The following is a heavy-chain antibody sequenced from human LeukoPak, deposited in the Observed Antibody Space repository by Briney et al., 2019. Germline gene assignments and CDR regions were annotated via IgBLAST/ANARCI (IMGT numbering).Heavy chain of an antibody. J-gene: IGHJ4*02. CDR2: ISDSGGST. CDR3: ARDFDYDSSGAFDY. D-gene: IGHD3-22*01. Sequence: GGSLRLSCAASGFTFSTYAMSWVRQAPGKGLEWVSLISDSGGSTYYADSVKGRFTISRDNSKNTLYLEMNSLRAEDTAVYYCARDFDYDSSGAFDYWGQGTLVTVSS. V-gene: IGHV3-23*01. CDR1: GFTFSTYA.